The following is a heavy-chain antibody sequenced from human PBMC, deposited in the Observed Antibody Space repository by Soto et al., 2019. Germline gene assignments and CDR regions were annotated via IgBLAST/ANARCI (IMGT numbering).Heavy chain of an antibody. Sequence: PGGSLRLSCAASGLAFNNAWMTWVRQAPGKGLEWVSVIYSGGSTYYADSVKGRFTISRDNSKNTLYLQMNSLRAEDTAVYYCAREALRSYTHWGQGTLVTVSS. J-gene: IGHJ4*02. CDR1: GLAFNNAW. CDR3: AREALRSYTH. D-gene: IGHD3-16*01. CDR2: IYSGGST. V-gene: IGHV3-66*01.